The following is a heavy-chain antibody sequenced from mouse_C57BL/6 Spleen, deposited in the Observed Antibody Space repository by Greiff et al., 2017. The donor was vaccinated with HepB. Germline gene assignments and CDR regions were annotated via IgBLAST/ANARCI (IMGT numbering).Heavy chain of an antibody. CDR3: AREGSYYGNPRAMDY. D-gene: IGHD2-1*01. CDR1: GYAFSSYW. J-gene: IGHJ4*01. V-gene: IGHV1-80*01. CDR2: IYPGDGDT. Sequence: QVQLQQSGAELVKPGASVKISCKASGYAFSSYWMNWVKQRPGKGLEWIGQIYPGDGDTNYNGKFKGKATLTADKSSSTAYMQLSSLTSEDSAVYFCAREGSYYGNPRAMDYWGQGTSVTVSS.